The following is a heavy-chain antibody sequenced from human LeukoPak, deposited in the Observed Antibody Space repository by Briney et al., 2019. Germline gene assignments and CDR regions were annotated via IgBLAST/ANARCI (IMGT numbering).Heavy chain of an antibody. CDR2: IYYTGRT. CDR1: GGSIISSSSSSYY. D-gene: IGHD6-19*01. V-gene: IGHV4-39*01. Sequence: KPSETLSLTCTVSGGSIISSSSSSYYWGWIRQSPGKGPEWVGAIYYTGRTYYNPSLQSRVSISLDTSNNQFSLRLTSVTAADTAVYYCVRTYSIGWSTGIFDIWGQGTMVTVSS. CDR3: VRTYSIGWSTGIFDI. J-gene: IGHJ3*02.